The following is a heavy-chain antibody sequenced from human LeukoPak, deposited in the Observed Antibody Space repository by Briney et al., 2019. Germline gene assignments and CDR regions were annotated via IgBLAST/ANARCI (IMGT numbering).Heavy chain of an antibody. CDR2: IYSGGNT. CDR3: ASCFTDGDCDY. D-gene: IGHD4-17*01. V-gene: IGHV3-66*01. J-gene: IGHJ4*02. Sequence: GSLRLSCAASGFTVSSNYMSWVRQAPGKGLEWVSVIYSGGNTYYADFVRGRFTISRDNSKNTLHLQMNSLRVEDTAVYYCASCFTDGDCDYWGQGTLVTVSS. CDR1: GFTVSSNY.